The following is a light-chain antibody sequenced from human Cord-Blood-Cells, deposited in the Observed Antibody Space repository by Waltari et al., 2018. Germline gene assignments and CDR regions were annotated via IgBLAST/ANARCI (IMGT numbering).Light chain of an antibody. V-gene: IGLV1-40*01. CDR1: SYNIGAGYD. CDR3: QSYDSSLSGSV. Sequence: QSVLTQPPSVSGAPGQRVTISCTGSSYNIGAGYDVHWYQQLPGTAPKLLIYGNSNRPSGVPDRLSGSKSGTSASLAITGLQAEDEADYYCQSYDSSLSGSVFGGGTKLTVL. J-gene: IGLJ3*02. CDR2: GNS.